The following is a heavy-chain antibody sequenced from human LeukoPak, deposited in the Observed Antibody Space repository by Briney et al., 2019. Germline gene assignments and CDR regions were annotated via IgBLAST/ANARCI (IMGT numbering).Heavy chain of an antibody. CDR2: FDPEDGET. CDR3: ATDRKWEQYDAFDI. CDR1: GYTLTELS. V-gene: IGHV1-24*01. J-gene: IGHJ3*02. D-gene: IGHD1-26*01. Sequence: ASVKVSCKVSGYTLTELSMHWVRQAPGKGLEWMGGFDPEDGETIYAQKFQGRVTMTEDTSTDTAYMELSSLRSEDTAVYYCATDRKWEQYDAFDIWGQGTMVTVSS.